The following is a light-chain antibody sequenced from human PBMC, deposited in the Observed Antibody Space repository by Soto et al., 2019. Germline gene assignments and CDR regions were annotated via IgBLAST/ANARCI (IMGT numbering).Light chain of an antibody. V-gene: IGLV2-14*01. Sequence: QSVLTQPASVSGSPGQSITISCTGTSSDVGGYNYVSWYQQHPGKAPKLMIYDVSNRPSGVSNRFSGSKSGNTASLTISGLQAEDEADYYCSSYTSSSTRSHVVFGGGTKLTVL. CDR2: DVS. CDR1: SSDVGGYNY. CDR3: SSYTSSSTRSHVV. J-gene: IGLJ2*01.